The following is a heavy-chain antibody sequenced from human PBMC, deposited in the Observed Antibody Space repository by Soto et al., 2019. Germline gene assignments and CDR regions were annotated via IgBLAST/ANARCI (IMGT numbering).Heavy chain of an antibody. Sequence: ASVKVSCKASGYTFTSYGISWVRQAPGQGLEWMGWINPNSGGTNYAQKFQGRVTMTRDTSISTAYMELSRLRSDDTAVYYCARDQGDYDFWSGYSLARYYFDYWGQGTLVTVSS. CDR2: INPNSGGT. D-gene: IGHD3-3*01. CDR3: ARDQGDYDFWSGYSLARYYFDY. V-gene: IGHV1-2*02. CDR1: GYTFTSYG. J-gene: IGHJ4*02.